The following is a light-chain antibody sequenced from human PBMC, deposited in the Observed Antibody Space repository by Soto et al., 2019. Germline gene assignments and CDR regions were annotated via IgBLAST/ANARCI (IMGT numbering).Light chain of an antibody. V-gene: IGKV3-11*01. CDR2: DAS. CDR3: QHPRHWPLT. Sequence: EIGGTQSPATVSCWAGERATVVGGASKSVSSYLAWYQQKPGQAPRLLIYDASNRATGIPARFSGSGSGTDFPLTTASPAFQDFRASYRQHPRHWPLTLGRGTKVDIK. J-gene: IGKJ2*01. CDR1: KSVSSY.